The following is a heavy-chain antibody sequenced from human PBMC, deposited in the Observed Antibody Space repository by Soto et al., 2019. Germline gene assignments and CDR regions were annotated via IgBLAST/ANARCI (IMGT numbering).Heavy chain of an antibody. J-gene: IGHJ4*02. V-gene: IGHV3-33*01. CDR1: GFTFSSYG. CDR2: IWYDGSNK. Sequence: QVQLVESGGGVVQPGRSLRLSRAASGFTFSSYGMHWVRQAPGKGLEWVAVIWYDGSNKYYADSVKGRFTISRDNSKNTLYLQMNSLRAEDTAVYYCARGQQWLVRGYYFDYWGQGTLVTVSS. CDR3: ARGQQWLVRGYYFDY. D-gene: IGHD6-19*01.